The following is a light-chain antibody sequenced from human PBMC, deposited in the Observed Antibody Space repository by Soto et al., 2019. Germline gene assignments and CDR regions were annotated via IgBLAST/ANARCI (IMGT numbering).Light chain of an antibody. V-gene: IGKV1-12*01. J-gene: IGKJ4*01. CDR3: QQALSFPLT. Sequence: IPMTQSPSSVSASVGDTVTITCRASQGIRSWLAWYQQKPGTAPKILIYGTSTLRSGVPSRFSGSGSGTHFTLTISDLQPEDFATYFCQQALSFPLTFGGGTKVDMK. CDR2: GTS. CDR1: QGIRSW.